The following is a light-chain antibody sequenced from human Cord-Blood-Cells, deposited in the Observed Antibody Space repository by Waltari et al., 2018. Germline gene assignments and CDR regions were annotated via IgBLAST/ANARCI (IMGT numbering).Light chain of an antibody. CDR1: QSVLYSSNNQNY. CDR2: WAS. Sequence: DIVMTQSPDSLAVSLGERATINCKSSQSVLYSSNNQNYLAWYQQKPGQPPKLLMYWASTRKSGVPYRFSGSGSGTDFTRTISSLQAEDVAVYYCQQYYSTPWTFGQGTKVEIK. V-gene: IGKV4-1*01. CDR3: QQYYSTPWT. J-gene: IGKJ1*01.